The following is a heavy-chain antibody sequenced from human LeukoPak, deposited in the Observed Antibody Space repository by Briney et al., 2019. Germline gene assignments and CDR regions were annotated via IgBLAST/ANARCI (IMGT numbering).Heavy chain of an antibody. J-gene: IGHJ6*03. CDR1: GFTFSSYS. D-gene: IGHD3-16*01. Sequence: GGPLRLSCSASGFTFSSYSMNWVRQAPGKGLEWVPYISSSSSTIYYADSVKGRFTISRDNAKNSLYLQMNSLRAEDTAVYYCARILGPYYMDVWGKGTTVTVSS. CDR2: ISSSSSTI. V-gene: IGHV3-48*01. CDR3: ARILGPYYMDV.